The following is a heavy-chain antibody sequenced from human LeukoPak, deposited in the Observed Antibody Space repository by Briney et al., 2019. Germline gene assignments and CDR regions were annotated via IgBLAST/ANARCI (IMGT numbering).Heavy chain of an antibody. CDR2: IKQDGSEK. V-gene: IGHV3-7*01. Sequence: GGSLRLSCVVSGLNFSSYWMSWVRQAPGKGLEWVANIKQDGSEKYYVDSVKGRFTISRDNAKNSLYLQMNSLRAEDTAVYYCARDQLPYYYGSGSKGYWGQGTLVTVSS. CDR1: GLNFSSYW. CDR3: ARDQLPYYYGSGSKGY. J-gene: IGHJ4*02. D-gene: IGHD3-10*01.